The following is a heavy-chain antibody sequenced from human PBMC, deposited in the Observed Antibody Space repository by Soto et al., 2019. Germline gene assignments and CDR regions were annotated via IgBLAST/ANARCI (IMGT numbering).Heavy chain of an antibody. Sequence: QVQLVQSGAEVKKPESSLKVSCKVAGGPFSTLSISWLRQSPGQGLVWMGGFLPIFDATNYAQKFQGRVPMTSDDSTRTAYMEVSILRSEATAVYYCARDLANRAGRVWGPGTLGTVSS. CDR1: GGPFSTLS. CDR2: FLPIFDAT. D-gene: IGHD3-10*01. V-gene: IGHV1-69*01. CDR3: ARDLANRAGRV. J-gene: IGHJ4*02.